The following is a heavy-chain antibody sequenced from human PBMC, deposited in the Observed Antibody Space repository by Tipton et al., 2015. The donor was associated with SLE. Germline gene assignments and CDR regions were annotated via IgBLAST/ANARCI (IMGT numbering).Heavy chain of an antibody. CDR3: ASTPSEKWSSNWFDP. D-gene: IGHD3-10*01. CDR2: VSFPGRT. Sequence: TLSLTCTVSGGSISPYYWSWVRQPPGKGLEWIGSVSFPGRTNYNPSLERRVTISLDTSKSQFSLKLNSVTIADTAVYYCASTPSEKWSSNWFDPWGQGTLVTVSS. V-gene: IGHV4-59*01. J-gene: IGHJ5*02. CDR1: GGSISPYY.